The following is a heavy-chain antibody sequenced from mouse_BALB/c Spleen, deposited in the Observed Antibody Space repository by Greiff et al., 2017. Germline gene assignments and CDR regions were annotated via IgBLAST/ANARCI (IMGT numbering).Heavy chain of an antibody. CDR3: ARGYDYGPYAMDY. CDR2: ISSGGST. Sequence: EVKLVESGGGLVKPGGSLKLSCAASGFTFSSYAMSWVRQTPEKRLEWVASISSGGSTYYPDSVKGRVTISRDNARNILYLQMSSLRSEDTAMYYCARGYDYGPYAMDYWGQGTSVTVSS. CDR1: GFTFSSYA. D-gene: IGHD2-4*01. V-gene: IGHV5-6-5*01. J-gene: IGHJ4*01.